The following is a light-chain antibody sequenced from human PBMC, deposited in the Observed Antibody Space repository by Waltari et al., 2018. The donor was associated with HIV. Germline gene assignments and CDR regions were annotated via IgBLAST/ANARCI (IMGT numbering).Light chain of an antibody. Sequence: QSVLTQPPSVSGAPGQRVTISCTGSSSNIGAGYDVHWYQQLPGTAPKPLLYGNSNRPSGVPDRFSGSKSGTSASLAITGLQAEDEADYYCQSYDSSLSGSSVFGTGTKVTVL. CDR2: GNS. CDR1: SSNIGAGYD. CDR3: QSYDSSLSGSSV. V-gene: IGLV1-40*01. J-gene: IGLJ1*01.